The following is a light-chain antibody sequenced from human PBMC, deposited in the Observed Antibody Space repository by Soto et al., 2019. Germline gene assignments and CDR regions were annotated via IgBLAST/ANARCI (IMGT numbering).Light chain of an antibody. CDR2: WAS. V-gene: IGKV4-1*01. CDR1: QSVLYSSNNKNY. J-gene: IGKJ3*01. CDR3: QQYYSTPFT. Sequence: DIVMTQSPDSLAVSLGERATINCKSSQSVLYSSNNKNYLAWYQQKPGQPPKLLIYWASTRESGVPDRFSGSGSGTDFTPTISSLQAEDVAVYYCQQYYSTPFTFDPGTKVDIK.